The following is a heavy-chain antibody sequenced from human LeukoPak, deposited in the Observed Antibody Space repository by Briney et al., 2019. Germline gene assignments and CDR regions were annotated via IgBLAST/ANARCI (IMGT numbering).Heavy chain of an antibody. CDR2: ISAYNGNT. CDR1: GYTFTSYG. Sequence: ASVKVSCKASGYTFTSYGISWVRQAPGQGPERMGWISAYNGNTNYAQKLQGRVTMTTDTSTSTAYMELRSLRSDDTAVYYCAMIGGGSGSLNWFDPWGQGTLLTVSS. V-gene: IGHV1-18*01. CDR3: AMIGGGSGSLNWFDP. D-gene: IGHD3-10*01. J-gene: IGHJ5*02.